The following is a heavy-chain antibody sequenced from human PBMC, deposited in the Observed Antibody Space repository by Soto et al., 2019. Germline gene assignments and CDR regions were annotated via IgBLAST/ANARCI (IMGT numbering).Heavy chain of an antibody. CDR3: ARLPGALVAVLYIYPLDGREAMSDVDV. D-gene: IGHD6-19*01. CDR2: ISFDGSNK. J-gene: IGHJ6*02. Sequence: QMQLVESGGGVVQPGESLRLSCAASGFTFNYYPMHWVRQTPGKGLEGVAVISFDGSNKFYADSVKGRFTVSRDNSKNMWYLQLKSLRPEDAAVYYCARLPGALVAVLYIYPLDGREAMSDVDVWGQGTTVSVSS. CDR1: GFTFNYYP. V-gene: IGHV3-30-3*01.